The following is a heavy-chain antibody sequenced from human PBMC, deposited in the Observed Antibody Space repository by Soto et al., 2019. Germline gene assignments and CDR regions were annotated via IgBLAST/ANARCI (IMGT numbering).Heavy chain of an antibody. CDR3: ARVSASVMLRGVVIN. V-gene: IGHV4-4*02. J-gene: IGHJ4*02. D-gene: IGHD3-10*01. CDR2: IYHSGST. Sequence: PSETLSLTCAVSGASISSDNWWSWVRQPPGKGMEWIGEIYHSGSTNFNPSLKSRVTISVDKSKNQFSLKLSSVTAADTAIYYCARVSASVMLRGVVINWGQGILVTASS. CDR1: GASISSDNW.